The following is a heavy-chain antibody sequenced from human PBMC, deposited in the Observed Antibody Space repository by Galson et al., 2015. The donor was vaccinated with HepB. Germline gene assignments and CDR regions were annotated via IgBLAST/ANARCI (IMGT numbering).Heavy chain of an antibody. J-gene: IGHJ4*02. CDR2: INHSGSP. V-gene: IGHV4-34*01. CDR3: ARAQGCSGGSCYAY. Sequence: SWIRQPPGKGLEWIGEINHSGSPSYNPSLKSRVTISVDTSKNQFSLKLSSVTAADTAVYYCARAQGCSGGSCYAYWGQGTLVTVSS. D-gene: IGHD2-15*01.